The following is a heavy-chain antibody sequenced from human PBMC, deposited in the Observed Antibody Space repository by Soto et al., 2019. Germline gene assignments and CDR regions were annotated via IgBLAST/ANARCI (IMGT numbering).Heavy chain of an antibody. CDR1: RGSISSYY. Sequence: SETLSLTCTVSRGSISSYYWNWIRQPPGKGLEWIGYIYHSGSTYYNPSLKSRLTISIDTSKNQFSLKLTSVTAADTAVYYCARGPDRWGQGTLVTVSS. J-gene: IGHJ5*02. CDR2: IYHSGST. CDR3: ARGPDR. V-gene: IGHV4-59*12.